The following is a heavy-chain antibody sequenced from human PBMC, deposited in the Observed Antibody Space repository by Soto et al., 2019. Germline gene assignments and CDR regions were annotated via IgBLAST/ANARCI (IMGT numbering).Heavy chain of an antibody. D-gene: IGHD4-17*01. Sequence: EVQLLESGGGLVRPGGSLRLSCEGPEFTFRTYAMSWVRQAPGKGLEWVSGINVGGTNTVYADSVKGRFTISKDNSKNTLYLQMNSLRCEDTAIYYCAKDPNGDYRRSFDAWVQGTLVTVSS. CDR1: EFTFRTYA. V-gene: IGHV3-23*01. CDR3: AKDPNGDYRRSFDA. CDR2: INVGGTNT. J-gene: IGHJ4*02.